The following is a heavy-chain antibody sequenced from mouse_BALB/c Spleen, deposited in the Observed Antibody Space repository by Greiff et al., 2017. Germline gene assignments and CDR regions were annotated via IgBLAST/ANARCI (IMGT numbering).Heavy chain of an antibody. V-gene: IGHV5-6-3*01. J-gene: IGHJ1*01. Sequence: EVKLMESGGGLVQPGGSLKLSCAASGFTFSSYGMSWVRQTPDKRLELVATINSNGGSTYYPDSVKGRFTISRDNAKNTLYLQMSSLKSEDTAMYYCARGDYYGSSYEWYFDVWGAGTTVTVSS. CDR3: ARGDYYGSSYEWYFDV. CDR1: GFTFSSYG. D-gene: IGHD1-1*01. CDR2: INSNGGST.